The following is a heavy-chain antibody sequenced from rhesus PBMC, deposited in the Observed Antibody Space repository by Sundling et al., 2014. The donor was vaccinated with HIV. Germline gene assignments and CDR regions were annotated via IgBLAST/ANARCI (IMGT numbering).Heavy chain of an antibody. CDR2: SVVVVVTP. D-gene: IGHD5-12*01. V-gene: IGHV4-127*01. Sequence: QVQLQESGPGLVKPSETLSLTCAVSGYSISSGYGWSWIRQPPGKGRGVDWVVSVVVVVTPSTTPPSRVESPFQKNTSKNQFSLKLSSVTAADTAVYYCARDGNVDTATVMSYYYSGSNTYYSLDSWGRRGRRHRLL. CDR1: GYSISSGYG. J-gene: IGHJ6*01. CDR3: ARDGNVDTATVMSYYYSGSNTYYSLDS.